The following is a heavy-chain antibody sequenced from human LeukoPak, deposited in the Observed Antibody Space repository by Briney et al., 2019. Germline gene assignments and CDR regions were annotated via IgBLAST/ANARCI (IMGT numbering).Heavy chain of an antibody. D-gene: IGHD6-13*01. V-gene: IGHV4-30-4*07. CDR2: IYYSGST. J-gene: IGHJ4*02. CDR3: ARGAQGDSSWAVDY. Sequence: SETLSLTCAVSGGSISSGGYSWSWIRQPPGKGLEWIGYIYYSGSTYYNPSLKSRVTISVDTSKNQFSLKLSSVTAADTAVYYCARGAQGDSSWAVDYWGQGTLVTVS. CDR1: GGSISSGGYS.